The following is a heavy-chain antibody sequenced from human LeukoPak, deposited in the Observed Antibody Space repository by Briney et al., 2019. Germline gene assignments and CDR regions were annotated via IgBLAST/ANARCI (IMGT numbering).Heavy chain of an antibody. Sequence: GGSLILSCAASGFIFNKAWMNWVRQAPGKGPEWVGRIKSNNDGGTTDYASPVEGRFIISRDDSKNTIYLQMNRLIIDDTAIYYCTPVMVEDRGFWGEGTLVTVSS. CDR1: GFIFNKAW. V-gene: IGHV3-15*01. D-gene: IGHD2-21*01. CDR3: TPVMVEDRGF. CDR2: IKSNNDGGTT. J-gene: IGHJ4*01.